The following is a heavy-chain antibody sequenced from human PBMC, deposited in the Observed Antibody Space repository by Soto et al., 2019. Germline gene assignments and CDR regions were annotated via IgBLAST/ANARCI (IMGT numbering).Heavy chain of an antibody. V-gene: IGHV3-53*01. CDR3: ARSDTSGWSNFDY. J-gene: IGHJ4*02. CDR2: IYSGGST. CDR1: GLIFSTNY. Sequence: EVQLVESGGGWIHPGGSWSLPVEASGLIFSTNYLTWVGQAPGKGLEWVSVIYSGGSTFYADSVKGRFTISRDNSKNTLYLQMNSLRAEDTAVYYCARSDTSGWSNFDYWGQGTLVTVSS. D-gene: IGHD6-19*01.